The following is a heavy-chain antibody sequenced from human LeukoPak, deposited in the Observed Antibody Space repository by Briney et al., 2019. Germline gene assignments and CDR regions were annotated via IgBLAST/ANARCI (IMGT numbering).Heavy chain of an antibody. CDR2: INTDGSST. D-gene: IGHD2-21*01. CDR3: ARDPYSDYYMDV. Sequence: GGSLRLSCAASGFTFSSYWMHWVRQAPGKGLVWVSRINTDGSSTSYADSVKGRFTISRDNAKNTLYLQMNSLRAEDTAVYYCARDPYSDYYMDVWGKGTTVTVSS. CDR1: GFTFSSYW. V-gene: IGHV3-74*01. J-gene: IGHJ6*03.